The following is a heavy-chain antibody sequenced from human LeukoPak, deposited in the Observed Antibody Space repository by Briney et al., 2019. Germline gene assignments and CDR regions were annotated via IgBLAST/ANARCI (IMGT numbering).Heavy chain of an antibody. CDR2: ISAYNGNT. V-gene: IGHV1-18*01. J-gene: IGHJ4*02. CDR1: GYTFTSYG. Sequence: ASVKVSCKASGYTFTSYGISWVRQAPGQGLEWMGWISAYNGNTNYAQKLQGRVTMTTDTSTSTAYMELRSLRSDDTAVYYCARSRYYDSSGYYPWVYWGQGTLVTVSS. CDR3: ARSRYYDSSGYYPWVY. D-gene: IGHD3-22*01.